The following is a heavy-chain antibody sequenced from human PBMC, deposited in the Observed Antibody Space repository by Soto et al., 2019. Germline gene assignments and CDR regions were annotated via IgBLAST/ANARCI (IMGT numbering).Heavy chain of an antibody. CDR3: AKSDGAEENDAFDI. V-gene: IGHV1-2*04. CDR1: GYSFTGHY. Sequence: QVRLVQSGPEVRKPGASVKISCEASGYSFTGHYLHWVRQAPGHGLEWMGWINPNSGGTNSAKQFQDWISITRDKALSTVYMDLSILRSEDTAMYYCAKSDGAEENDAFDIWGQGTMISVS. D-gene: IGHD3-16*01. J-gene: IGHJ3*02. CDR2: INPNSGGT.